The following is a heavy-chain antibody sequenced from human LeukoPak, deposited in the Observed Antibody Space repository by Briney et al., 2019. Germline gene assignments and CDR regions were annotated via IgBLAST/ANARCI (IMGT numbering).Heavy chain of an antibody. CDR3: ARDRIYCSGGSWSRRVYYYMDV. J-gene: IGHJ6*03. Sequence: VASVKVSCKASGYTFTGYYMHWVRQAPGQGLEWMGRINPNSGGTNYAQKFQGRVTMTRDTSISTAYMELSRLRSDDTAVYYCARDRIYCSGGSWSRRVYYYMDVWGKGTTVTVSS. CDR2: INPNSGGT. CDR1: GYTFTGYY. V-gene: IGHV1-2*06. D-gene: IGHD2-15*01.